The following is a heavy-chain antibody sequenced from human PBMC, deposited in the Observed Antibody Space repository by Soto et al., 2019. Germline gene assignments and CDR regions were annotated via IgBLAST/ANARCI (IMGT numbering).Heavy chain of an antibody. V-gene: IGHV4-59*01. D-gene: IGHD2-15*01. CDR3: ARAPLLYCSGGSCYSDSWFDP. CDR1: GGSISSYY. Sequence: SETLSLTCTVSGGSISSYYWSWIRQPPGKGLEWIGYIYYSGSTNYNPSLKSRVTISVDTSKNQFSLKLSSVTAADTAVYYCARAPLLYCSGGSCYSDSWFDPWGQGTLVTVSS. CDR2: IYYSGST. J-gene: IGHJ5*02.